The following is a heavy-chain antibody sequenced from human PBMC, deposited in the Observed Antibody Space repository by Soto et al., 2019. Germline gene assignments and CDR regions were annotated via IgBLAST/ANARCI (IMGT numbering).Heavy chain of an antibody. V-gene: IGHV3-23*01. CDR1: GFTFSSYA. CDR3: AKLQGRYGSGKLDY. D-gene: IGHD3-10*01. J-gene: IGHJ4*02. Sequence: EVQLLESGGGLVQPGGSLRLSCAASGFTFSSYAMSWVRQAPGKGLEWVSAISGSGGSTYYADSVKGRFTIPRDNSKNTLYLQMNSLRAEDTAVYYCAKLQGRYGSGKLDYWGQGTLVTVSS. CDR2: ISGSGGST.